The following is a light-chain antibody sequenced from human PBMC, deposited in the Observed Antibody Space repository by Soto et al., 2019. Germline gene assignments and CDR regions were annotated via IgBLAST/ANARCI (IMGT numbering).Light chain of an antibody. CDR3: CSYAGSGTLV. CDR2: EGS. J-gene: IGLJ3*02. CDR1: SSDVGSYNL. Sequence: QSVLTQPASVSGSPGQSITISCTGTSSDVGSYNLVSWYQQHPGKATKRMIFEGSKRPTGVSNRFSGVKSGNTASLTSSGLQAEDDAHCYCCSYAGSGTLVFGGGTKLTVL. V-gene: IGLV2-23*01.